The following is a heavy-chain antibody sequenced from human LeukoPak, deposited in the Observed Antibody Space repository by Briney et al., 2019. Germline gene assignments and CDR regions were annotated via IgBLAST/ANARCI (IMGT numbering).Heavy chain of an antibody. V-gene: IGHV4-61*02. CDR3: ARDPPPRLRGLAI. J-gene: IGHJ4*02. CDR1: GGSLSSGSYY. CDR2: IYTSGST. Sequence: PSQTLSLTCTVSGGSLSSGSYYWSWIRQPAGKGLEWIGRIYTSGSTNYNPSLKSRVTISVDTAKNQFSLKLSSVTAADTAVYYCARDPPPRLRGLAIWGQGTLVTVSS. D-gene: IGHD2-21*02.